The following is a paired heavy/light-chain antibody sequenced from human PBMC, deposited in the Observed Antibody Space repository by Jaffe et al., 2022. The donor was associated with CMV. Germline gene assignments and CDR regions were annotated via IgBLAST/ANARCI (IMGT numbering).Light chain of an antibody. J-gene: IGKJ4*01. CDR1: QSISIW. Sequence: DIQMTQSPSTLSASVGDRVTITCRASQSISIWLAWYQRKPGKVPKLLIYKASSLESGVPSRFSGSGSGTEFTLTISSLQPDDFATYYCQQYDSYSLTFGGGTKVEI. CDR3: QQYDSYSLT. CDR2: KAS. V-gene: IGKV1-5*03.
Heavy chain of an antibody. CDR2: ISTSSRYI. J-gene: IGHJ4*02. CDR3: TRDCSRNVDVPGAICD. D-gene: IGHD2-2*01. Sequence: EVQLVESGGGLVKPGGSLRLSCAASGFTFSSYIMNWVRQAPGKGLEWVSSISTSSRYIHYADAVKGRFTISRDKDKNSLYLQMNSLRADDTAVYYCTRDCSRNVDVPGAICDWGQGTLVTVSS. V-gene: IGHV3-21*06. CDR1: GFTFSSYI.